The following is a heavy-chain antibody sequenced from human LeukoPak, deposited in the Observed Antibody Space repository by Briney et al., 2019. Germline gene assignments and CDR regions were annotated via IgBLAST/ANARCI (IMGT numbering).Heavy chain of an antibody. CDR2: ISSSGSTI. V-gene: IGHV3-11*01. CDR1: GGSISSYY. Sequence: LSLTCTVSGGSISSYYWSWIRQAPGKGLEWVSYISSSGSTIYYADSVKGRFTISRDNAKNSLYLQMNSLRAEDTAVYYCARASGSSDTRYYGMDVWGQGTTVTVSS. CDR3: ARASGSSDTRYYGMDV. J-gene: IGHJ6*02. D-gene: IGHD6-6*01.